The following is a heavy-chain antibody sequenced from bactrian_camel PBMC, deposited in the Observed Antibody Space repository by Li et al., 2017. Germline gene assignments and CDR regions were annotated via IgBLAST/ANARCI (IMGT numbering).Heavy chain of an antibody. Sequence: GGSVQSGGSLRLSCAVSGNTGSSDCMGWFRQAPGKGLEWVSSIYTGGDSIYYTDSVKGRFTISKDSAKNTLFLQMNGLKPEDTAVYYCAAGRTVVGGRGFVDWGQGTQVTVS. CDR3: AAGRTVVGGRGFVD. CDR1: GNTGSSDC. CDR2: IYTGGDSI. J-gene: IGHJ4*01. D-gene: IGHD6*01. V-gene: IGHV3-2*01.